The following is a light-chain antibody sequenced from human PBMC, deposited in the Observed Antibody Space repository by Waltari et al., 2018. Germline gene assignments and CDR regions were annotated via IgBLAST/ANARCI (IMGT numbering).Light chain of an antibody. CDR2: HAS. Sequence: EIVLTQSPDTLSFSPGERATLSCRASQSISKYLAWYQQKPGQAPRLLIYHASSRSTGIPDRFSGSGSGTDFSLTINRLEPEDFAVYYCQHYVSFPATLGQGTKLEIK. CDR3: QHYVSFPAT. V-gene: IGKV3-20*01. J-gene: IGKJ1*01. CDR1: QSISKY.